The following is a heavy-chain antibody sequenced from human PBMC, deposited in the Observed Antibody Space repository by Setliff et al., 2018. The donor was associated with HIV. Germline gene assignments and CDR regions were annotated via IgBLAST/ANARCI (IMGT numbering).Heavy chain of an antibody. J-gene: IGHJ4*02. CDR1: GGSNSGDY. Sequence: SETLSLTCTVSGGSNSGDYWSWIRQPPGKGLEWIGYIHTTGMTNYNPSLKSRVTISLDTSKSQFSLKLSSVTAADTAVYYCARLDSLMASFDFWGQGAPVTVSS. CDR2: IHTTGMT. D-gene: IGHD3-9*01. V-gene: IGHV4-4*09. CDR3: ARLDSLMASFDF.